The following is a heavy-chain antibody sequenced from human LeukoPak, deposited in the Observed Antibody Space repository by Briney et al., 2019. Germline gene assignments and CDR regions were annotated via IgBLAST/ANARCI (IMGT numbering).Heavy chain of an antibody. J-gene: IGHJ4*02. CDR1: GFDFSTYW. CDR3: ASGRHDFLH. V-gene: IGHV3-7*01. Sequence: GGSLRLSCAASGFDFSTYWMTWVRQAPGKGLEWLANINLDGSEQHYVDSSLKGRFTISRDNAKNSLYLQMTSLRVEDTAVYSCASGRHDFLHWGQGTLVTVSS. D-gene: IGHD3/OR15-3a*01. CDR2: INLDGSEQ.